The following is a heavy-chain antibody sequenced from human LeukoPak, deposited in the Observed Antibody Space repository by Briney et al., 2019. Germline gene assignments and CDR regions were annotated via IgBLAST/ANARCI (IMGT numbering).Heavy chain of an antibody. CDR2: IIPIFGTT. CDR3: GRGDSGYDYGFDS. V-gene: IGHV1-69*05. J-gene: IGHJ4*02. Sequence: ASVTVSCKASGGTFSSHAISWLRQAPGQGLEWVGGIIPIFGTTNYAQKFQGRVTITTDESTSTGYMELRSLRSDDTAVYYCGRGDSGYDYGFDSWGQGTLVTVSS. CDR1: GGTFSSHA. D-gene: IGHD5-12*01.